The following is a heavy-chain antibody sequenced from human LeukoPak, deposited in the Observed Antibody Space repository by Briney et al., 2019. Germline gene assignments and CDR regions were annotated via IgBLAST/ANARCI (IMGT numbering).Heavy chain of an antibody. V-gene: IGHV3-23*01. CDR1: GFTFSTYG. D-gene: IGHD6-19*01. Sequence: GGSLRLSCAASGFTFSTYGMNWVRQAPGKGLEWVSTIGRSGDITYYADSVKGRFTISRDNSKNTLYLQMNSLRAEDTAIYYCATGSTAVAGTKYWGQGILVTVSS. CDR2: IGRSGDIT. CDR3: ATGSTAVAGTKY. J-gene: IGHJ4*02.